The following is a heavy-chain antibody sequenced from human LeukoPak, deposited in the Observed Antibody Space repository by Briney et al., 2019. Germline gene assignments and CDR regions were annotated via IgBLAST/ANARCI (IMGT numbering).Heavy chain of an antibody. CDR3: ARGGVVGYYYDSSGSDAFDI. D-gene: IGHD3-22*01. CDR1: GFIFSSYE. V-gene: IGHV3-48*03. Sequence: GGALRVSCAASGFIFSSYEMNRVRQAPGKGLGWVSYISSSASTIYYADSVKGRFTISRDNAKNSLYLQMNSLRAEDTAVYYCARGGVVGYYYDSSGSDAFDIWGQGTMVTVSS. J-gene: IGHJ3*02. CDR2: ISSSASTI.